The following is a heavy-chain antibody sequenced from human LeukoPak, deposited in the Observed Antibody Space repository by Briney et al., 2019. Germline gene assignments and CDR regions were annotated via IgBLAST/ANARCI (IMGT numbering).Heavy chain of an antibody. CDR3: ARVSVVYGMDV. CDR1: GGSISSYY. CDR2: MYYTGST. J-gene: IGHJ6*02. Sequence: SETLSLTCTVSGGSISSYYWSWIRQPPGKGLEWIGYMYYTGSTNYNPSLKSRVTILLATSKNQFSLKLSSVTAADTAVYYCARVSVVYGMDVWGRGTTVTVSS. V-gene: IGHV4-59*01.